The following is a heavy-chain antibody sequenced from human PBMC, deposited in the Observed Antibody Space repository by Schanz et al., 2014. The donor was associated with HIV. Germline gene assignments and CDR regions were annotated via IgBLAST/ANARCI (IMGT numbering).Heavy chain of an antibody. CDR3: ARTPYYFDY. Sequence: QVQLQQWGAGLLKPSETLSLTCAVYGGSFSVYSWSWIRQPPGKGLQWIGEINHSGSTNYNPSLKSRVTISVATSKTQFALRLNSVTAADTAVYYCARTPYYFDYWGQGTLVTVSS. V-gene: IGHV4-34*01. CDR2: INHSGST. CDR1: GGSFSVYS. J-gene: IGHJ4*02.